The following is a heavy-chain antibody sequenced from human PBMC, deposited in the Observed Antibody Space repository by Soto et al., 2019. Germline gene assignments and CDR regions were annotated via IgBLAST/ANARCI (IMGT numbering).Heavy chain of an antibody. D-gene: IGHD2-21*01. V-gene: IGHV1-18*01. CDR1: GFTLKGYY. Sequence: QIQLVQSGAEVKKPGASVKVSGKTSGFTLKGYYIYWERQAPGQGLELMGWISTYNGITQYTESLQDRVTMTIETSASTAHLELRSLTSEDTAVYFCVRGDTYYSEWYFQYWGQGTLVIVSS. CDR2: ISTYNGIT. CDR3: VRGDTYYSEWYFQY. J-gene: IGHJ4*02.